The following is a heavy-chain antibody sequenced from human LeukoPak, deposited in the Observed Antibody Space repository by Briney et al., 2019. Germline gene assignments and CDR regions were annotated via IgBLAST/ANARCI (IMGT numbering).Heavy chain of an antibody. D-gene: IGHD5-18*01. CDR2: VSDSFNK. J-gene: IGHJ4*02. CDR3: ARDGLHTAHFDY. Sequence: GGSLRLSCAASGFTFSSYTMNWVRQAPGKGLEWVSTVSDSFNKHYSDSVKGRFTISRDNAGNSLYLQMNSLRDEDTAVYYCARDGLHTAHFDYWGQGTLVTGSS. V-gene: IGHV3-48*02. CDR1: GFTFSSYT.